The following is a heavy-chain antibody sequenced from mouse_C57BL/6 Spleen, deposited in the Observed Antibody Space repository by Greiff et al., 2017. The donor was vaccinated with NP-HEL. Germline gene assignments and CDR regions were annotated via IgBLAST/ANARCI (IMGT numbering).Heavy chain of an antibody. J-gene: IGHJ2*01. Sequence: QVQLQQPGAELVKPGASVKLSCKASGYTFTSYWMQWVKQRPGQGLEWIGEIDPSDSYTNYNQKFKGKATLTVDTSSSTAYMQLSSLTSEDSAVYDCARNYYGLDYWGQGTTLTVSA. D-gene: IGHD1-1*01. CDR2: IDPSDSYT. V-gene: IGHV1-50*01. CDR3: ARNYYGLDY. CDR1: GYTFTSYW.